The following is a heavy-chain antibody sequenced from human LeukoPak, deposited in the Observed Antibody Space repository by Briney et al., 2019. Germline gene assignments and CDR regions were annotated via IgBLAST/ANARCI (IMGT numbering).Heavy chain of an antibody. V-gene: IGHV4-39*01. Sequence: PSETLFLTCTVSGGSISSSSYYWGWIRQPPGKGLEWIGSIYYSGSTYYNPSLKSRVTISVDTSKNQFSLKLSSVTAADTAVYYCARKSYGGKGRGYYFDYWGQGTLVTVSS. D-gene: IGHD4-23*01. CDR2: IYYSGST. CDR1: GGSISSSSYY. CDR3: ARKSYGGKGRGYYFDY. J-gene: IGHJ4*02.